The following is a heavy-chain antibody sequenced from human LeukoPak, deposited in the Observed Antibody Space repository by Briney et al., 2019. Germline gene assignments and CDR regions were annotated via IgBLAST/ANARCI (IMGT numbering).Heavy chain of an antibody. D-gene: IGHD1-26*01. CDR3: ARQGELAIDY. Sequence: SETLSLTCSVSGGSITNYYWSWIRQSPGKGLEWIGFIYNTGRTNYNPSLQSRVTMSIDTSKTQFSLKLSSVTAADTAVYYCARQGELAIDYWGKGTLVTVSS. CDR2: IYNTGRT. CDR1: GGSITNYY. J-gene: IGHJ4*02. V-gene: IGHV4-59*08.